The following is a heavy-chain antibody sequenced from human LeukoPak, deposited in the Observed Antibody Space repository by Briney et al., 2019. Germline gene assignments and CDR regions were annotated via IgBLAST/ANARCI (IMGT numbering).Heavy chain of an antibody. Sequence: PGGSLRLSCAASGFTFSDYYMSWVRQAPGKGLEWVANIKPDTSGKHYVDSVKGRFTISRDNAKNSLYLQMNSLRAEDTAVYYCASDIVVVPGGAFDIWGQGTMVTVSS. D-gene: IGHD2-2*01. CDR1: GFTFSDYY. V-gene: IGHV3-7*01. J-gene: IGHJ3*02. CDR2: IKPDTSGK. CDR3: ASDIVVVPGGAFDI.